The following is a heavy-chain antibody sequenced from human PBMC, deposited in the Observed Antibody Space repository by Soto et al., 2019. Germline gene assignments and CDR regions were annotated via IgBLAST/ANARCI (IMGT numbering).Heavy chain of an antibody. D-gene: IGHD2-15*01. CDR3: ASSYEYCSGGSCYSFDY. V-gene: IGHV1-69*02. CDR1: GGTFSSYT. J-gene: IGHJ4*02. CDR2: IIPILGIA. Sequence: KVSCKASGGTFSSYTISWVRQAPGQGLEWMGRIIPILGIANYAQKFQGRVTITADKSTSTAYMELSSLRSEDTAVYYCASSYEYCSGGSCYSFDYWGQGTLVTVSS.